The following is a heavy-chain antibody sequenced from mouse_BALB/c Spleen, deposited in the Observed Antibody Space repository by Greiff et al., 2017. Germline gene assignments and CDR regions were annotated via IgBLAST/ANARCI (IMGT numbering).Heavy chain of an antibody. J-gene: IGHJ4*01. Sequence: LQQPGSELVRPGASVKLSCKASGYTFTSYWMHWVKQRPGQGLEWIGNIYPGSGSTNYDEKFKSKATLTVDTSSSTAYMQLSSLTSEDSAVYYCSGYDGYYVDYYAMDYWGQGTAVTVSS. D-gene: IGHD2-3*01. CDR1: GYTFTSYW. CDR2: IYPGSGST. V-gene: IGHV1S22*01. CDR3: SGYDGYYVDYYAMDY.